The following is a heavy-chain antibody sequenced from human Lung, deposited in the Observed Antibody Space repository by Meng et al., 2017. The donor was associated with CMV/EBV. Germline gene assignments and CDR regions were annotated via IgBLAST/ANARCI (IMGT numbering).Heavy chain of an antibody. CDR1: GFSLSTNGAG. J-gene: IGHJ4*02. Sequence: GPXLVXPPQTLTLTCSFSGFSLSTNGAGVGWFRQTPGKALEWLAFTYWNDDKRYSPSLKSRLTITKNTSKNQVVLTMTNVDPVDTATYYCAYRAVAYDILTGYYNPYYFDYWGQRXLVTVSS. CDR3: AYRAVAYDILTGYYNPYYFDY. CDR2: TYWNDDK. V-gene: IGHV2-5*01. D-gene: IGHD3-9*01.